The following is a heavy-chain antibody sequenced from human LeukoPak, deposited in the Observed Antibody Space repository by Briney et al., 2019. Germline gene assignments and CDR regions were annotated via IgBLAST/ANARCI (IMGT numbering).Heavy chain of an antibody. D-gene: IGHD3-10*01. J-gene: IGHJ4*02. V-gene: IGHV4-61*02. CDR1: GGSISNGTSY. CDR3: ARDTYYYGSGTYYFNY. Sequence: SQTLSLTCTVSGGSISNGTSYWTWIRQPAVKGLEWIGRTHTSGSTNYNPSLKSRVTMSVDTSKNQFSLKLTSVTAADTAVYYCARDTYYYGSGTYYFNYWGQGTLVTVSS. CDR2: THTSGST.